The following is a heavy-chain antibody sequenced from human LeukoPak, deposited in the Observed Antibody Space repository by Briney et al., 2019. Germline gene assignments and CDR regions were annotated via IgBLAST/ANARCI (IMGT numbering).Heavy chain of an antibody. CDR1: SGSISSSGYY. V-gene: IGHV4-39*01. CDR3: ARRPEAPHAFDI. Sequence: SETLSLTCTVSSGSISSSGYYWGWIRQSPGKGLEWIGSLYYTGTTYYNPSLKSRVTISADTSNNQFSLKVYSVTAADTAAYFCARRPEAPHAFDIWGQGTTVTVSS. CDR2: LYYTGTT. J-gene: IGHJ3*02.